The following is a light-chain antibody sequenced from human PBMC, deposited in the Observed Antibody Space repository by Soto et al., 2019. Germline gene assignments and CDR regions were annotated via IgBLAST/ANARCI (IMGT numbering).Light chain of an antibody. CDR2: EVS. V-gene: IGLV2-14*01. CDR1: NSDVGGYNY. J-gene: IGLJ2*01. CDR3: SSYTRSTTLI. Sequence: QSVLTQPASVSGSPGQSITISCTGTNSDVGGYNYVSWYQQHPGKDPKLIIYEVSNRPSGVSNRFSGSKSGNTASLTISGLKAEDEADYYCSSYTRSTTLIFGGGTKITVL.